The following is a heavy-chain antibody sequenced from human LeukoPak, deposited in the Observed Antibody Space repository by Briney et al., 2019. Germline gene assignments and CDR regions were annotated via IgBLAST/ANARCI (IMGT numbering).Heavy chain of an antibody. CDR2: ISTNGDVI. Sequence: GGSLRLSCVATGFTFTDYEINWVRQAPGKGLEWVAHISTNGDVINYANSVKGRFTISRDNAKNSVYLQMNSLRVDDTALYYCARDATTAVGWVYMDVWGKGTTVTISS. V-gene: IGHV3-48*03. J-gene: IGHJ6*03. CDR3: ARDATTAVGWVYMDV. D-gene: IGHD6-13*01. CDR1: GFTFTDYE.